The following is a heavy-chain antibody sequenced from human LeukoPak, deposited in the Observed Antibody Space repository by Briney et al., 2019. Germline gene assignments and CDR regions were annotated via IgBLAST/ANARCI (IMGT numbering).Heavy chain of an antibody. J-gene: IGHJ4*02. Sequence: SETLSLTCAVYGGPFSGYYWTWIRQPPGKGLEWIGYIYNSGSTKYSPSLKSPVTISVDTSKNQFSLSSVTAADTAVYYCARGGVLKSVDYWGQGTLAGVSS. D-gene: IGHD3-16*01. V-gene: IGHV4-59*01. CDR2: IYNSGST. CDR3: ARGGVLKSVDY. CDR1: GGPFSGYY.